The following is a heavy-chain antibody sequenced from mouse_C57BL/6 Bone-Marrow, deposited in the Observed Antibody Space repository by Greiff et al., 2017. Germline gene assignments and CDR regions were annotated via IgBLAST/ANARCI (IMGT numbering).Heavy chain of an antibody. CDR3: ARDYYYYAMDY. Sequence: VQLQQPGAELVKPGASVKLSCKASGYTFTSYWMQWVKQRPGQGLEWIGEIDPSDSYTNYNQKFKGKATLTVDPSSSTAYMQLSSLTSEDSAVYYCARDYYYYAMDYWGQGTAVTVSS. CDR2: IDPSDSYT. V-gene: IGHV1-50*01. J-gene: IGHJ4*01. D-gene: IGHD2-13*01. CDR1: GYTFTSYW.